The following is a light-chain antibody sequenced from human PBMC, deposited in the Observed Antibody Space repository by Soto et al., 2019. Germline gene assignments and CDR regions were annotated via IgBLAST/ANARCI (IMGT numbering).Light chain of an antibody. J-gene: IGKJ1*01. V-gene: IGKV1-5*03. CDR3: QQYDTSSS. CDR2: TAS. Sequence: DIHITQSPATLSASVRHRVTITCRASQTIKTYLAWYQPKPGKAPKLLIYTASSLKSGVPSRFSGSGSGTEFTLTISSLQPDDFATYYCQQYDTSSSFGQGSKVDI. CDR1: QTIKTY.